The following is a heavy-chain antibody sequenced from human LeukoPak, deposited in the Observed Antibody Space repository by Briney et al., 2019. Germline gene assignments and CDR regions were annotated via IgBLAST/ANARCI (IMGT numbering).Heavy chain of an antibody. CDR2: IYSGGST. Sequence: GGSLRLSCAASGFTVSSNYMSWVRQAPGKGLEWVSVIYSGGSTYYADSVKGRFIISRDNSKNTLYLQMNSLRAEDTAVYYCAREGYYYDSSGYYYFFDYWGQGALVTVSS. D-gene: IGHD3-22*01. V-gene: IGHV3-53*01. CDR1: GFTVSSNY. J-gene: IGHJ4*02. CDR3: AREGYYYDSSGYYYFFDY.